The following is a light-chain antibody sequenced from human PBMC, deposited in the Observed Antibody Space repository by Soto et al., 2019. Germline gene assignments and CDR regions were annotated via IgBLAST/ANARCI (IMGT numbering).Light chain of an antibody. V-gene: IGKV3-15*01. Sequence: EIVMTQSPATLSVSPGERATLSCRASQSVSSKLAWYQQKPGQGPRLLIYGASSRATGIPARVSGSGSGTEFTLPISSLQSEDVSVYYCQHYSTWLWTFGQGTKVEIK. CDR3: QHYSTWLWT. CDR2: GAS. J-gene: IGKJ1*01. CDR1: QSVSSK.